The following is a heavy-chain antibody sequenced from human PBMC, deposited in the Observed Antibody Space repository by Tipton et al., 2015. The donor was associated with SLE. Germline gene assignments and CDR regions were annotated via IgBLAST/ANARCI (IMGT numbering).Heavy chain of an antibody. CDR2: IYQSGGT. D-gene: IGHD2-2*01. J-gene: IGHJ4*02. V-gene: IGHV4-4*02. CDR1: GGSISSSNW. CDR3: ARAAAGGTWLNY. Sequence: TLSLTCAVSGGSISSSNWWSWVRQPPGKGLEWIGEIYQSGGTNYNPSLKSRVSISVDKSKNKFSLQLSSVTAADTAVYYCARAAAGGTWLNYWGQGTLVTVSS.